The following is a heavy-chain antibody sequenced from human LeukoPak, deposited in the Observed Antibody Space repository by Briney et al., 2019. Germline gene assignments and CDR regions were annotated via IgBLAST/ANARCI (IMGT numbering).Heavy chain of an antibody. D-gene: IGHD6-13*01. Sequence: ASVKVSCKASGYTFTGYYIHWVRQAPGQGLEWMGRINPNSGGTNYAQKFQGRVTMTRDTSISTAYMELSRLRSDDTAVYYCARGYIAAAGTNDYWGQGTLVTVSS. V-gene: IGHV1-2*06. J-gene: IGHJ4*02. CDR2: INPNSGGT. CDR3: ARGYIAAAGTNDY. CDR1: GYTFTGYY.